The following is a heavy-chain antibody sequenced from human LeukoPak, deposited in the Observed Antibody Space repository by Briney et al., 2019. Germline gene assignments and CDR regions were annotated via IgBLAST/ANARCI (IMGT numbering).Heavy chain of an antibody. CDR1: GGSISSYY. CDR3: ARDRGRGKYQLLSRGGYFDY. D-gene: IGHD2-2*01. J-gene: IGHJ4*02. V-gene: IGHV4-59*01. Sequence: PSETLSLTCTVSGGSISSYYWSWIRQPPGKGLVWIGYIYYSGSTNYNPSLKSRVTISVDTSKNQFSLKLSSVTAADTAVYYCARDRGRGKYQLLSRGGYFDYWGRGTLVTVSS. CDR2: IYYSGST.